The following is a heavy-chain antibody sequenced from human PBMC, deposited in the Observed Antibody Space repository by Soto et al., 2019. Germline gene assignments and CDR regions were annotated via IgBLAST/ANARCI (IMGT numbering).Heavy chain of an antibody. CDR3: AREIYGDYGFDY. V-gene: IGHV3-30-3*01. CDR1: GFTFSHYA. J-gene: IGHJ4*02. D-gene: IGHD4-17*01. CDR2: ISYDGSKI. Sequence: QVQLVESGGGVVQPGRSLRLSCAASGFTFSHYAMHWVRQAPGKGPEWVAVISYDGSKIYYADSVEGRFTISRDNSKNTLDLQMNSLRAEDTAVYDCAREIYGDYGFDYWGQGTLVTVSS.